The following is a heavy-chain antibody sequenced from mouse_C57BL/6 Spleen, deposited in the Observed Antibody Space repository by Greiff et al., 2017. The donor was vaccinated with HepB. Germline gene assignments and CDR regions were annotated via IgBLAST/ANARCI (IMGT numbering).Heavy chain of an antibody. J-gene: IGHJ2*01. V-gene: IGHV14-2*01. D-gene: IGHD2-2*01. Sequence: VQLQQSGAELVKPGASVKLSCTASGFNFNDYYMHWVKQRTEQGLEWIGSIDPKNGGTKSATKFQSKATLTADTSSNTAYMQLSSLTSEDTAVYYCARGEGLYYFDYWGQGTTLTVSS. CDR2: IDPKNGGT. CDR1: GFNFNDYY. CDR3: ARGEGLYYFDY.